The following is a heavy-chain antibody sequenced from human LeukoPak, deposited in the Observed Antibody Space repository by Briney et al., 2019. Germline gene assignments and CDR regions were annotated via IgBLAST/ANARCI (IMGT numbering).Heavy chain of an antibody. CDR2: IIPIFGTA. Sequence: GASVKVSCKASGGTFSSYAISWVRQAPGQGLEWMGGIIPIFGTANYAQKFQGRVTITTDESTSTAYMELSSLRSEDTAVYYCAREGYYYGSSGQYFQHWGQGTLVTVSS. V-gene: IGHV1-69*05. CDR3: AREGYYYGSSGQYFQH. CDR1: GGTFSSYA. D-gene: IGHD3-22*01. J-gene: IGHJ1*01.